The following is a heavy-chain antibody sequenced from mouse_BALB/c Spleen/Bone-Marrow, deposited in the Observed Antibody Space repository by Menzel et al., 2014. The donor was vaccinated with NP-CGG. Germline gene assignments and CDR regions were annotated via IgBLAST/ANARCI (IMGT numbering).Heavy chain of an antibody. CDR3: ARDTTVGY. J-gene: IGHJ2*01. V-gene: IGHV1-9*01. D-gene: IGHD1-1*01. Sequence: QVQLKQSGAELMKPGASVRISCKATGYTFSSYRIEWVKQRPGHGLEWIGEILPGSGSTNYNEKFKGKATFTADTSSNTAYMQLSSLTSEDSAVYYCARDTTVGYWGQGTTLTVSS. CDR2: ILPGSGST. CDR1: GYTFSSYR.